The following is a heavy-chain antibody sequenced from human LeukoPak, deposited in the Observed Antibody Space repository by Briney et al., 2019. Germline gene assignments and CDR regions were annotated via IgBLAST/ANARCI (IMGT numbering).Heavy chain of an antibody. CDR3: AKEGIYGQQLVSDYWAPVSDY. D-gene: IGHD6-13*01. V-gene: IGHV3-30*02. CDR1: GFTFSSYG. Sequence: GGSLRLSCAASGFTFSSYGMHWVRQAPGKGLEWVAFIRYDGSNKYYADSVKGRFTISRDNSKNTLYLQMTSLRAEDTAVYYCAKEGIYGQQLVSDYWAPVSDYWGQGTLVTVSS. J-gene: IGHJ4*02. CDR2: IRYDGSNK.